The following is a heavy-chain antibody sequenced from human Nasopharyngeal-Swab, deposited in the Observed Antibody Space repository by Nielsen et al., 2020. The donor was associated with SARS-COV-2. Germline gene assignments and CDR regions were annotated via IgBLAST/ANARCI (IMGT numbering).Heavy chain of an antibody. V-gene: IGHV1-69*01. Sequence: WVRQAPGQGLGWMGGIIPIFGTANYAQKFQGRVTITADESTSTAYMELSSLRSEDTAVYYCARGPSSGYYLYAFDIWGQGTMVTVSS. CDR2: IIPIFGTA. J-gene: IGHJ3*02. CDR3: ARGPSSGYYLYAFDI. D-gene: IGHD3-22*01.